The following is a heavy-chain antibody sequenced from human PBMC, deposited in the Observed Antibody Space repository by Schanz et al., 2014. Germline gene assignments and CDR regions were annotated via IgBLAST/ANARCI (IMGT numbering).Heavy chain of an antibody. CDR1: GYTFTSDS. CDR3: ARDLTVDTGYVVHYYYYGMDV. J-gene: IGHJ6*02. Sequence: QVQLVQSGAEVKKPGASVKVSCKASGYTFTSDSMHWVRQAPGQGLEWMGMINLSGGSTNNAQKCQGRLTMTRDTSTSTAYMELTSLRSEDTAVYFCARDLTVDTGYVVHYYYYGMDVWGQGTTXTVSS. D-gene: IGHD5-12*01. V-gene: IGHV1-46*01. CDR2: INLSGGST.